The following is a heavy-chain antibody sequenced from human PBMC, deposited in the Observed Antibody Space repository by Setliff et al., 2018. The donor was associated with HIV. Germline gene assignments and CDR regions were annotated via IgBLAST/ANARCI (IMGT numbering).Heavy chain of an antibody. D-gene: IGHD2-21*02. CDR1: GYSFSRYW. V-gene: IGHV5-51*01. CDR3: ARGVVVTEDFDY. Sequence: GESLKISCEGSGYSFSRYWIGWVRQMPGKGLEWMGVIYPGDSSSKYSPSFQGQVTISVDTSISTAYLQWSSLKASDTAMYYCARGVVVTEDFDYWGQGTLVTVS. J-gene: IGHJ4*02. CDR2: IYPGDSSS.